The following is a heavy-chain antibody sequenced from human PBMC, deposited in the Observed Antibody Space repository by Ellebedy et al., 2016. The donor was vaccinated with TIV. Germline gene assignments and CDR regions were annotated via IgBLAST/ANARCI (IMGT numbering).Heavy chain of an antibody. CDR1: GFTFSSYT. Sequence: GESLKISCAASGFTFSSYTINWVRQTPGKGLEWVSSISSSGSYLYYPDSVKGRFTISRDNAKNSLYLQMNSLRVDDTAVYYCATSRARVYWGQGTLVTVSS. CDR2: ISSSGSYL. CDR3: ATSRARVY. V-gene: IGHV3-21*01. J-gene: IGHJ4*02.